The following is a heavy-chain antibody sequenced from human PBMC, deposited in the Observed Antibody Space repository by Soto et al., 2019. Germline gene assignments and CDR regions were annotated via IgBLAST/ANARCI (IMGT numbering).Heavy chain of an antibody. CDR1: GFSFTTGRVA. CDR3: AHSDLSGVVIPFGF. J-gene: IGHJ4*02. D-gene: IGHD3-3*01. Sequence: QITLKESGPTLVKPTETLTLTCSFSGFSFTTGRVAVGWIRQPPGKALEWLGVIYGNDDKRFSPSLKSRLTITKGTTSAQVVLTLSNMDPGDRGTYYCAHSDLSGVVIPFGFWGQGTVVTVSS. CDR2: IYGNDDK. V-gene: IGHV2-5*01.